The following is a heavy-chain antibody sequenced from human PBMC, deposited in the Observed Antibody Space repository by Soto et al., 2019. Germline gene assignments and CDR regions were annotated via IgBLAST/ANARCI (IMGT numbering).Heavy chain of an antibody. V-gene: IGHV4-39*01. Sequence: SETLSLTCTLSGDSISSSSYYWGWIRQPPGKGLEWIGSIYYSGSTYYNPPLKSRVTISVDTSKNQFSLQLRSVTAADTAMYYCARQTRLTNNWFDPWGQGTLVTVSS. CDR3: ARQTRLTNNWFDP. D-gene: IGHD2-2*01. CDR1: GDSISSSSYY. J-gene: IGHJ5*02. CDR2: IYYSGST.